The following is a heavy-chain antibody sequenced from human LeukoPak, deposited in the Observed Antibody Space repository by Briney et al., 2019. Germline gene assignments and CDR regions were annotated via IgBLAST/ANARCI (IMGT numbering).Heavy chain of an antibody. J-gene: IGHJ6*03. D-gene: IGHD3-22*01. CDR1: GFTFNDYG. CDR2: INWNGGST. Sequence: GGSLRLSCAASGFTFNDYGMSWVRQAPGKGLEWVSGINWNGGSTGYADSVKGRFTISRDNAKNSLYLQMNSLRAEDTALYHCARVGGVYYDSSGYYHHYYYYYMDVWGKGTTVTISS. V-gene: IGHV3-20*01. CDR3: ARVGGVYYDSSGYYHHYYYYYMDV.